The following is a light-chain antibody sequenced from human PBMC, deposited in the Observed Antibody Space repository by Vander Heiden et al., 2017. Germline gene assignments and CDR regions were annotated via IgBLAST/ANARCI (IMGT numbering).Light chain of an antibody. V-gene: IGLV2-8*01. CDR3: SSYVGTNNPHVV. Sequence: QSALTQPPSASGSPGQSVTISCTGTSSDVGGYNYVSWYQQHPGKAPKLMIYEVTKRPSGVPDRFSGSKSGNTASLTVSGIQAEDEADYYCSSYVGTNNPHVVFGGGTKLTVL. CDR1: SSDVGGYNY. J-gene: IGLJ2*01. CDR2: EVT.